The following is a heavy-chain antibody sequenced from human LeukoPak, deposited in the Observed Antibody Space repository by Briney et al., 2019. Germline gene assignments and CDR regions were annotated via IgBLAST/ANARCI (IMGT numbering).Heavy chain of an antibody. Sequence: PGGSLRLSCAASGFTFSNAWMSWVRQAPGKGLEWVGRIKSKTDGGTTDYAAPVKGRFTISRDDSKNTLYLQMNSLKTEDTAVYYCTTGCITIFMGPDYWGRGTLVTVSS. CDR1: GFTFSNAW. D-gene: IGHD3-9*01. CDR2: IKSKTDGGTT. J-gene: IGHJ4*02. V-gene: IGHV3-15*01. CDR3: TTGCITIFMGPDY.